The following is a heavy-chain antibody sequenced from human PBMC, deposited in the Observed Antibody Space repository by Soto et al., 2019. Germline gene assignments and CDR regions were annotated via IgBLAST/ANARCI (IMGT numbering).Heavy chain of an antibody. Sequence: PVGSLRLSCAASEFAVSSNHVTWVHQAPGKGLECVSLIYAGGSTYYADSVRGRFTISRDNSENTVYLQMDSLRADDTAVYFCARHFSRAFDYWGRGTLVTVSS. D-gene: IGHD3-3*02. CDR2: IYAGGST. V-gene: IGHV3-53*01. CDR1: EFAVSSNH. J-gene: IGHJ4*02. CDR3: ARHFSRAFDY.